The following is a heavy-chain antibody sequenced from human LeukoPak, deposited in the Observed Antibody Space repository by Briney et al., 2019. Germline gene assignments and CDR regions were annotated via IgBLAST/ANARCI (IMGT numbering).Heavy chain of an antibody. CDR2: IYTSGST. CDR1: SASLSSYY. J-gene: IGHJ4*02. D-gene: IGHD3-22*01. V-gene: IGHV4-4*07. Sequence: PSETLSLTCTVSSASLSSYYWSCIRQPAGKGLEWIGRIYTSGSTNYNPSLKSRVTMSVDTSKNQFSLKLSSVTAAETAVYYCASGYYYDSSGYYYGLDYWGQGTLVTVSS. CDR3: ASGYYYDSSGYYYGLDY.